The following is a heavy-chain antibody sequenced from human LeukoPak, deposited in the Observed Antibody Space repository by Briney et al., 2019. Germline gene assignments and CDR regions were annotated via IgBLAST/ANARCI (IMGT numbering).Heavy chain of an antibody. V-gene: IGHV4-59*08. J-gene: IGHJ6*02. D-gene: IGHD3-10*01. CDR3: ARSVSGVPKILVRGVIITPQETDV. CDR1: GGSISSYY. Sequence: SETLSLTCTVSGGSISSYYWSWIRQPPGKGLEWIGYIYYSGSTNYNPSLKSRVTISVDTSKNQFSLKLSSATAADTAVYYCARSVSGVPKILVRGVIITPQETDVWGQGTTVTVSS. CDR2: IYYSGST.